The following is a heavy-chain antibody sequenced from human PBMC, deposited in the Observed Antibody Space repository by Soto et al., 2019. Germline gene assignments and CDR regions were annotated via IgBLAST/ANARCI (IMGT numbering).Heavy chain of an antibody. CDR1: GGTFSSYA. CDR3: ARAEGSGSYYLFDY. J-gene: IGHJ4*02. CDR2: IIPIFGTA. D-gene: IGHD1-26*01. Sequence: KVSCKASGGTFSSYAISWVRQAPGQGLEWMGGIIPIFGTANYAQKFQGRVTITADKSTSTAYMELSSLRSEDTAVYYCARAEGSGSYYLFDYWGQGTLVTVSS. V-gene: IGHV1-69*06.